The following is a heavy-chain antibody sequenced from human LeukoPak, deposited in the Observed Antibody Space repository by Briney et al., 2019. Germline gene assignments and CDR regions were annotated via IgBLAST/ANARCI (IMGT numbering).Heavy chain of an antibody. CDR1: GFTFSSYS. V-gene: IGHV3-23*01. CDR2: ISGSGGST. Sequence: QSGGSLRLSCAASGFTFSSYSMNWVRQAPGKGLEWVSAISGSGGSTYYADSVKGRFTISRDNSKNTLYLQMNSLRAEDTAVYYCAKDRAHSSSWDYYYYYYMDVWGKGTTVTVSS. D-gene: IGHD6-13*01. J-gene: IGHJ6*03. CDR3: AKDRAHSSSWDYYYYYYMDV.